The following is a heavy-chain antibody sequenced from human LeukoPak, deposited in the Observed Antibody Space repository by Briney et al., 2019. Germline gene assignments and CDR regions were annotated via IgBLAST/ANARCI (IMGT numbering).Heavy chain of an antibody. CDR2: ISRSATTI. V-gene: IGHV3-48*03. Sequence: GGSLRLSCAASGFTFSSYEMNWVRQAPGKGLEWVSSISRSATTIYYADSVKGRFTISRDNAKNSLYLQMNSLRAEDTAVYYCARGLRFDYWGQGTLVTVSS. CDR1: GFTFSSYE. D-gene: IGHD3-16*01. J-gene: IGHJ4*02. CDR3: ARGLRFDY.